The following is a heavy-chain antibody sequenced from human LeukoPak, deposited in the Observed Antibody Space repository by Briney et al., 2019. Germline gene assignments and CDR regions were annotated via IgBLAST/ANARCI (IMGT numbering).Heavy chain of an antibody. V-gene: IGHV3-7*03. J-gene: IGHJ4*02. CDR1: GFTFSSYW. CDR2: IKQDGSKK. CDR3: AEDGYRDGYNLGGFDY. D-gene: IGHD5-24*01. Sequence: GGSLRLSCAASGFTFSSYWMSWVRQAPGQGLEWVANIKQDGSKKYYVDSVKGRFTISRDNAKNSLYLQMNSLRAEDTALYYCAEDGYRDGYNLGGFDYWGQGTLVTVSS.